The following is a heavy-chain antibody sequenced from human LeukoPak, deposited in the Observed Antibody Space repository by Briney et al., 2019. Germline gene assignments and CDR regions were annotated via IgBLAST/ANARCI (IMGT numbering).Heavy chain of an antibody. D-gene: IGHD1-26*01. V-gene: IGHV3-64D*06. Sequence: PGGSLRLSCSASGFVFTIYTMYWVRQAPGKGPEYVSTISGSGNGFSIYYADSVKGRFTISRDDSKSILYLQMNGLRSEDTAVYYCVKDFGRIRGTPDSWGQGTLATVSS. J-gene: IGHJ4*02. CDR1: GFVFTIYT. CDR3: VKDFGRIRGTPDS. CDR2: ISGSGNGFSI.